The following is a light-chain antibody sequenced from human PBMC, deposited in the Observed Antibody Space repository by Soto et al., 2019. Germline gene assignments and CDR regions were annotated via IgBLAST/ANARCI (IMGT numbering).Light chain of an antibody. Sequence: LFSCTRSASLGDRLVITCRASQSISKWLAWYQQKPGRAPNFLIYDASTLESGVPSRFSGSGSGTEFTLTITNLQPEDFATFYCQQDSTWPRTFGQGTKVDI. CDR2: DAS. J-gene: IGKJ1*01. V-gene: IGKV1-5*01. CDR1: QSISKW. CDR3: QQDSTWPRT.